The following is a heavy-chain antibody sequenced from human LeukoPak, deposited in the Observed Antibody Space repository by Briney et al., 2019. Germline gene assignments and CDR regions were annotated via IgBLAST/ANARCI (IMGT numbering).Heavy chain of an antibody. CDR1: GFLFVRFG. V-gene: IGHV3-23*01. J-gene: IGHJ4*02. CDR2: ISSSGSTT. Sequence: GGSLRLSCAASGFLFVRFGMSWVRQAPGKGLEWVSAISSSGSTTYYADSVRGRFTISRDNSKNTLYLEMNSLRAEDTAVYYCASNRRAITMIVVVPGGYWGQGTLVTVSS. D-gene: IGHD3-22*01. CDR3: ASNRRAITMIVVVPGGY.